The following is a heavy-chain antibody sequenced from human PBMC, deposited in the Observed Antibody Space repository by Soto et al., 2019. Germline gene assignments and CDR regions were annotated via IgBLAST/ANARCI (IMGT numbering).Heavy chain of an antibody. V-gene: IGHV4-39*01. D-gene: IGHD3-10*01. J-gene: IGHJ4*02. Sequence: SETLSLTCTVSGGSISSSSYYWGWIRQPPGKGLEWIGSIFYSGSTYYNPSLKSRITMSVDTSKSQFSLNLNSVTAADTAVYYCASRGILWFGELPYYFDYWGQGILVTVSS. CDR2: IFYSGST. CDR3: ASRGILWFGELPYYFDY. CDR1: GGSISSSSYY.